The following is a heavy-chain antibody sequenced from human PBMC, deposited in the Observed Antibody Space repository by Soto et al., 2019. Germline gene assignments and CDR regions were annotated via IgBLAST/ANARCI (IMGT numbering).Heavy chain of an antibody. CDR1: GGTFSSYA. Sequence: QVQLVQSGAEVKKPGSSVKVSCKASGGTFSSYAISWVRQAPGQGLEWMGGIIPIFGTANYAQKFQGRVTITAAEPTSTAYMELSSLRSEDTAVYYCARYLDGYSYGTRFYYYGMDVWGQGTTVTVSS. J-gene: IGHJ6*02. CDR3: ARYLDGYSYGTRFYYYGMDV. D-gene: IGHD5-18*01. V-gene: IGHV1-69*01. CDR2: IIPIFGTA.